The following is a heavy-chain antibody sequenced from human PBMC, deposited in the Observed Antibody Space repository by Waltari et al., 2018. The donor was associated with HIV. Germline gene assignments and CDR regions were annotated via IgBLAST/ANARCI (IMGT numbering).Heavy chain of an antibody. Sequence: QITLKESGPTLVKPTQTMSLTCTFSGFSPTTTGVGLDWLRQHPGKALEWLAVIYWDDDKRYSPSLKSRLTITKDTSKNWVVLTMTNMDPVDTATYYCAHRRSIVVGNFDYWGQGTLVTVSS. CDR1: GFSPTTTGVG. CDR2: IYWDDDK. J-gene: IGHJ4*02. CDR3: AHRRSIVVGNFDY. V-gene: IGHV2-5*02. D-gene: IGHD3-22*01.